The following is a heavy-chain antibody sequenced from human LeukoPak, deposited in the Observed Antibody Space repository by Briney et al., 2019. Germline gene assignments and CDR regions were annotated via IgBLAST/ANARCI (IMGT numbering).Heavy chain of an antibody. Sequence: GGSLRLSCAASGFTFSSYAMSWVRQAPGKGLEWVSALSGSGGSTYYADSVKGRFTISRDNSKNTLYLQMNSLRAEDTAVYYCAKVYLFNDYEGGYFDYWGQGTLVTVSS. V-gene: IGHV3-23*01. CDR2: LSGSGGST. CDR1: GFTFSSYA. J-gene: IGHJ4*02. CDR3: AKVYLFNDYEGGYFDY. D-gene: IGHD4-17*01.